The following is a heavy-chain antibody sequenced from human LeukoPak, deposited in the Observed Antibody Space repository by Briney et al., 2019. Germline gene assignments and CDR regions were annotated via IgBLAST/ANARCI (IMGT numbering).Heavy chain of an antibody. D-gene: IGHD1-1*01. CDR3: ARDHTRGLALLPHY. CDR1: GFTFSSYA. CDR2: ISNDGRNK. J-gene: IGHJ4*02. V-gene: IGHV3-30*04. Sequence: GGSLRLSCAASGFTFSSYAMHWVRQVPGKGLEWVAVISNDGRNKYYAESVKGRFTISRDNSKNTLYLQMNSLRAEDTAVYYCARDHTRGLALLPHYWGQGALVTVSS.